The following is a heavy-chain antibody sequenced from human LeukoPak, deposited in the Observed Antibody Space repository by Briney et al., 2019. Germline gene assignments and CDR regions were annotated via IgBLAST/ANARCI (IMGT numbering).Heavy chain of an antibody. CDR3: ARDSSGYYHWFDP. J-gene: IGHJ5*02. D-gene: IGHD3-22*01. Sequence: PSETLSLTCTVSGYSISSGYYWGWIRQPPGKGLEWIGYIYYSGTTNYNPSLKSRVTLSVDTSKNQFSLKLTSVTAADTAVYYCARDSSGYYHWFDPWGQGTLVTVSS. V-gene: IGHV4-61*01. CDR1: GYSISSGYY. CDR2: IYYSGTT.